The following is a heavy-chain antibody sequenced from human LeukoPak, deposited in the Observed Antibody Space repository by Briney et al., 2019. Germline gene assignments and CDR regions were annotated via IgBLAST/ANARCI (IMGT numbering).Heavy chain of an antibody. J-gene: IGHJ4*02. D-gene: IGHD3-10*01. CDR3: ARDHEGFGELDY. CDR2: LYSGGST. V-gene: IGHV3-53*01. CDR1: GFTVSSNY. Sequence: GGSLRLSCAASGFTVSSNYMSWVRQAPGKGLEWVSVLYSGGSTYYADSVKGRFTISRDNSKNTLYLQMNSLRDEDTAVYYCARDHEGFGELDYWGQGTMVTDSS.